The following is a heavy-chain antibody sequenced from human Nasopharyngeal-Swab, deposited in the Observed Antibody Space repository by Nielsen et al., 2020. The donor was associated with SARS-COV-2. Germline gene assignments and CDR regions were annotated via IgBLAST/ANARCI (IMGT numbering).Heavy chain of an antibody. J-gene: IGHJ3*02. CDR3: ARASRRGDAFDI. CDR1: GGSFSGYY. CDR2: TIHIGST. V-gene: IGHV4-34*12. Sequence: PQTLSLTCVVYGGSFSGYYWSWIRQLPGKGLEWIGETIHIGSTNYNPTLKSRVTISVDTSKNQFSLKLSSVTAADTAVYYCARASRRGDAFDIWGQGTMVTVSS.